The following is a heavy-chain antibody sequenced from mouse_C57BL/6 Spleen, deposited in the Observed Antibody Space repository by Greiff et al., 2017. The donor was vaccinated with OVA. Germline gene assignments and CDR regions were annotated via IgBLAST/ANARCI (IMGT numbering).Heavy chain of an antibody. V-gene: IGHV1-64*01. CDR3: ARERDYYGSSYFDY. CDR2: IHPNSGST. D-gene: IGHD1-1*01. CDR1: GYTFTSYW. J-gene: IGHJ2*01. Sequence: QVQLQQPGAELVKPGASVKLSCKASGYTFTSYWMHWVKQRPGQGLERIGMIHPNSGSTNYNEKFKSKATLTVDKSSSTAYMQLSSLTSEDSAVYYCARERDYYGSSYFDYWGQGTTLTVSS.